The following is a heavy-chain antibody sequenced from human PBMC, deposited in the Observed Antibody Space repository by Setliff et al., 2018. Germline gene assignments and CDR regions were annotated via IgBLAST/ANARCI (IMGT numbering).Heavy chain of an antibody. CDR1: GGSISSSSYY. V-gene: IGHV4-61*05. D-gene: IGHD3-9*01. CDR2: IYHNGNT. J-gene: IGHJ4*01. Sequence: PSETLSLTCTVSGGSISSSSYYWGWIRQPPGKGLEWIGYIYHNGNTNFNPSLKTRLTMSVDTSTNQFSLKLGSVTAADTAVYYCARERYFDWFFEDWGHGTLVTVSS. CDR3: ARERYFDWFFED.